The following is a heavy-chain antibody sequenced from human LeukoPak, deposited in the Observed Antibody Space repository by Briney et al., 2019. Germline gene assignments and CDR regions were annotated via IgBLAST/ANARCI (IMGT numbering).Heavy chain of an antibody. CDR3: ARDMDSSGYYYVGAFDI. D-gene: IGHD3-22*01. V-gene: IGHV4-61*02. Sequence: SETLSLTCTVSDGSISSGSYYWSWIRQPAGKGLEWIGRIYTSGSTNYNPSLKSRVTISVDTSKNQFSLKLSSVTAADTAVYYCARDMDSSGYYYVGAFDIWGQGTMVTVSS. CDR2: IYTSGST. J-gene: IGHJ3*02. CDR1: DGSISSGSYY.